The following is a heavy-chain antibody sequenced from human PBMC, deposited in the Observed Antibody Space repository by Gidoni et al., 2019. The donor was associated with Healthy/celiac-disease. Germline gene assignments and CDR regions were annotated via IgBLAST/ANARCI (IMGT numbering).Heavy chain of an antibody. CDR3: AAYSSSSNYYYYYGMDV. J-gene: IGHJ6*02. CDR1: GYTFTSYG. D-gene: IGHD6-6*01. Sequence: QVQLVQSGAEVKKPRASVKVSCKASGYTFTSYGISWVRQAPGQGLEWMGWISAYNGNTNYAQKLQGRVTMTTDTSTSTAYMELRSLRSDDTAVYYCAAYSSSSNYYYYYGMDVWGQGTTVTVSS. V-gene: IGHV1-18*01. CDR2: ISAYNGNT.